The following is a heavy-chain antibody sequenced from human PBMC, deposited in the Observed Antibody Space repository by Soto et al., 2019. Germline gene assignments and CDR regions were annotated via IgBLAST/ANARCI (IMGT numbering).Heavy chain of an antibody. CDR1: GYTFTDYY. CDR2: IKPKNGAT. J-gene: IGHJ3*01. CDR3: ASGVTVTTEGGAFDL. D-gene: IGHD4-17*01. V-gene: IGHV1-2*02. Sequence: QVQLVQSGAEVKKPGASVKVSCKASGYTFTDYYVHWVRQAPGQGLEYLGWIKPKNGATDYTQISRGRITTSSDTSINTAILELRRLRSDDTADYYCASGVTVTTEGGAFDLWGQGTKVTVSS.